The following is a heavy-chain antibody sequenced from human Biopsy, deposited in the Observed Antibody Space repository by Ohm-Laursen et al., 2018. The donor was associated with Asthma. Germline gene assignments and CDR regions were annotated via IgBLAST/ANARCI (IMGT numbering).Heavy chain of an antibody. CDR3: ARGYSGSDRIVYYYSGLEV. CDR1: GDSFGNYA. Sequence: SVKVSCKASGDSFGNYAISWVRQAPGQGLEWMGGLIPVLGTPDHAQMFEGRVTITADEFTSTAYMELSSLSSEDTAVYYCARGYSGSDRIVYYYSGLEVWGQGTTVTVSS. V-gene: IGHV1-69*13. CDR2: LIPVLGTP. J-gene: IGHJ6*02. D-gene: IGHD5-12*01.